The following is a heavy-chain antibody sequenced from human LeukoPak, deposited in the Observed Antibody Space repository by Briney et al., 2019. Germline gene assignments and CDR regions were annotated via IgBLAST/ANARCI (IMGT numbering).Heavy chain of an antibody. D-gene: IGHD1-26*01. CDR3: ARTSGSYPAT. J-gene: IGHJ5*02. V-gene: IGHV4-61*02. CDR1: GGSISSGSYC. CDR2: IYTSGST. Sequence: SETLSLTCTVSGGSISSGSYCWSWIRQPAGKGLEWIGRIYTSGSTNYNPSLKSRVTISVDTSKNQFSLKLSSVTAADTAVYYCARTSGSYPATWGQGTLVTVSS.